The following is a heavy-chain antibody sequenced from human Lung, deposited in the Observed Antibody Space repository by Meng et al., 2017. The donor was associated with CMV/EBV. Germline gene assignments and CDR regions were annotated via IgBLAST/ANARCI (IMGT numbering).Heavy chain of an antibody. CDR2: NTPLLSMA. Sequence: SXXVSXXASGYVFTGYYIHWVRQAPGQGLEWMGRNTPLLSMANSAQKFQGRLTITADKPTSTVYMELHNLMSEDTAVYYCASATYMTTQQGWFDTWGQGXLGTVSS. CDR3: ASATYMTTQQGWFDT. CDR1: GYVFTGYY. J-gene: IGHJ5*02. D-gene: IGHD4-11*01. V-gene: IGHV1-69*02.